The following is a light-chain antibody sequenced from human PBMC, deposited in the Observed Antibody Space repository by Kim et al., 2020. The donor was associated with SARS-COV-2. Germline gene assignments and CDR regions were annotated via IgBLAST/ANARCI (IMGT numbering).Light chain of an antibody. CDR2: NVT. CDR3: SSFTSSGTFV. Sequence: QSALTQPASVSGSPGQSITISCTGSSGDIGRYNFVTWYQQHPDKAPKLMIYNVTKRPSGVSNRFSGSKSGNTASLTISGLQAEDEVDYYCSSFTSSGTFVFGGGTKVTVL. CDR1: SGDIGRYNF. J-gene: IGLJ2*01. V-gene: IGLV2-14*03.